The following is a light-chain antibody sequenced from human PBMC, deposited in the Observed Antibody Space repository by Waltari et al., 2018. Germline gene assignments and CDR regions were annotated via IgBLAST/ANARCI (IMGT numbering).Light chain of an antibody. CDR2: VKSDGSH. J-gene: IGLJ3*02. Sequence: QLVLTQSPSASASLGASVNLTCSLSSGHSNYVIAWHQQQPEKGPRYLMKVKSDGSHSKGDGIPARFSGSSSGAGRHLTISSLQSEDEADYYCHTWGTGGDWVFGGGTKLTVL. CDR3: HTWGTGGDWV. V-gene: IGLV4-69*02. CDR1: SGHSNYV.